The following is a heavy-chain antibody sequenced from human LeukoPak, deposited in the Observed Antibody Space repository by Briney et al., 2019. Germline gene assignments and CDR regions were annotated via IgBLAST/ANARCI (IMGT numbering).Heavy chain of an antibody. CDR2: ISSNGGST. J-gene: IGHJ4*02. D-gene: IGHD5-18*01. CDR3: VKIYTAMVPDTY. Sequence: PGGSLRLSCAASGFTFSSYAMHWVRQAPGKGLEYVSAISSNGGSTYYADSVEGRFTISRDNSKNTLYLQMSSLRAEDTAVYYCVKIYTAMVPDTYWGQGTLVTVSS. V-gene: IGHV3-64D*06. CDR1: GFTFSSYA.